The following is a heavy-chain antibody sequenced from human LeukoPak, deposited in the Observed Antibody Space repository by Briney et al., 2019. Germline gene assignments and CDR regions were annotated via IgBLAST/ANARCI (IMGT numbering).Heavy chain of an antibody. CDR1: GGSISSYY. V-gene: IGHV4-59*01. Sequence: SETLSLTCTVSGGSISSYYWSWIRQPPGKGLEWIGYIYYSGSTNYNPSLKSRVTISVDTSKNQFSLKLSSVTAADTAVHYCARGKAAAATHYYYYMDVWGKGTTVTVSS. J-gene: IGHJ6*03. D-gene: IGHD6-13*01. CDR2: IYYSGST. CDR3: ARGKAAAATHYYYYMDV.